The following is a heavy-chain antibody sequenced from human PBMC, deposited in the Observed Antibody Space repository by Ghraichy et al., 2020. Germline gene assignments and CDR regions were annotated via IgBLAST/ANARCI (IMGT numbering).Heavy chain of an antibody. CDR1: GYRFGYGFNGYY. CDR3: ARDLHDYGTKNLFDS. J-gene: IGHJ5*01. D-gene: IGHD4-17*01. V-gene: IGHV1-2*06. Sequence: ASVKVSCKASGYRFGYGFNGYYIHWLRQAPGQGLEWMGRINPNTGGTTCAQKFQGRVTMTSDTSVSTAYMELSTLRSDDSALYYCARDLHDYGTKNLFDSWGQGTLVTVSS. CDR2: INPNTGGT.